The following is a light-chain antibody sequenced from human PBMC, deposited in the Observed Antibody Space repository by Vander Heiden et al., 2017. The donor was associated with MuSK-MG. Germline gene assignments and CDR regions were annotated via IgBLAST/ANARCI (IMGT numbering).Light chain of an antibody. V-gene: IGKV1-39*01. CDR1: RSISTY. CDR3: QQSYSNPWT. J-gene: IGKJ1*01. CDR2: GAS. Sequence: QMTQSPSSLSASVRDRVTITCRASRSISTYLNWYQQKSGKAPTLLIYGASHLQSGVPSRFIGSNSGTDFTLTITSLQRGDSATYYCQQSYSNPWTFGQGTKVEIK.